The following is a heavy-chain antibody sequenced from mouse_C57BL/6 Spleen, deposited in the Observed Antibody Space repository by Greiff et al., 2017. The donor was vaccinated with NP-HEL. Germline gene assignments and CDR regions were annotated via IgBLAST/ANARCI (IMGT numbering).Heavy chain of an antibody. CDR1: GYSITSGYY. V-gene: IGHV3-6*01. Sequence: EVQLQESGPGLVKPSQSLSLTCSVTGYSITSGYYWNWIRQFPGNKLEWMGYISYDGSNNYNPSLKNRISITRDTSTNQFFLKLNSVTTEDTATYYCANYDYDLARDYWGQGTSVTVSS. CDR3: ANYDYDLARDY. J-gene: IGHJ4*01. D-gene: IGHD2-4*01. CDR2: ISYDGSN.